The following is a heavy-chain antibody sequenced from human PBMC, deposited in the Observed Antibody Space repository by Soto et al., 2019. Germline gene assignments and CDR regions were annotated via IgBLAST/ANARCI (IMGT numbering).Heavy chain of an antibody. D-gene: IGHD1-26*01. CDR1: GVTFSSYA. J-gene: IGHJ4*02. CDR2: IIPIFGTA. CDR3: AREGVGATLAYFDY. Sequence: WASVKVSCKASGVTFSSYAISWVRQAPGQGLEWMGGIIPIFGTANYAQKFQGRVTITADKSTSTAYMELSSLRSEDTAVYYCAREGVGATLAYFDYWGQGTLVTVSS. V-gene: IGHV1-69*06.